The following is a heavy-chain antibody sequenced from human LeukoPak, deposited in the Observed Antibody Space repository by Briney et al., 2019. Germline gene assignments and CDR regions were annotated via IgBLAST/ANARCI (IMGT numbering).Heavy chain of an antibody. Sequence: SVKVSRKASGGTFSSYDISWVRQAPGQGLEWMGGIIPMSGTVNYAQKFQGRVTITADESTSTAYMELSRLRSDDTAVYYCARGYCTNGVCYAVYWFDPWGQGTLVTVSS. V-gene: IGHV1-69*13. CDR1: GGTFSSYD. CDR2: IIPMSGTV. CDR3: ARGYCTNGVCYAVYWFDP. J-gene: IGHJ5*02. D-gene: IGHD2-8*01.